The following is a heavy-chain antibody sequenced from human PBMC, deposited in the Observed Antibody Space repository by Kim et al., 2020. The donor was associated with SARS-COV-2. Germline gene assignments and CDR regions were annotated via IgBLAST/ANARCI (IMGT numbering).Heavy chain of an antibody. D-gene: IGHD6-19*01. CDR2: IYYSGST. CDR1: GGSISSSSYY. J-gene: IGHJ4*02. Sequence: SETLSLTCTVSGGSISSSSYYWGWLRQPPGKGLEWIGSIYYSGSTYYNPSLKSRVTISVDTSKNQFSLKLSSVTAADTAVYYCARLEYSSGWVYYFDYWGQGTLVTVSS. V-gene: IGHV4-39*01. CDR3: ARLEYSSGWVYYFDY.